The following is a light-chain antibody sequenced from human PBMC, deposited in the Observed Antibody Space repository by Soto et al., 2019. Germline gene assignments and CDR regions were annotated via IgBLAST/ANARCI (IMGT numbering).Light chain of an antibody. J-gene: IGKJ1*01. CDR2: KAS. CDR3: QHYNSYSAT. V-gene: IGKV1-5*03. Sequence: DIQMTQSPSTLSASVGDRVTITCRASQTISNWLAWYQQKPGKAPKLLIYKASSLESGVPSRFSGSGSGTEFTLTISSLQPDDFATYYCQHYNSYSATFGQGTKVEIK. CDR1: QTISNW.